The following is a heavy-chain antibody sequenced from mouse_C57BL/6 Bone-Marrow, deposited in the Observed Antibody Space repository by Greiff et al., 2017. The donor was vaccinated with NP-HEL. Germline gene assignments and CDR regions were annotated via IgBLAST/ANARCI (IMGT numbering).Heavy chain of an antibody. CDR1: GYTFTDYN. CDR3: ARLGVITTVVGSWYFDV. D-gene: IGHD1-1*01. CDR2: INPNNGGT. V-gene: IGHV1-22*01. Sequence: EVQLQQSGPELVKPGASVKMSCKASGYTFTDYNMHWVKQSHGKSLEWIGYINPNNGGTSYNQKFKGKATLTVNKSSSTAYMELRSLTSEDSAVYYCARLGVITTVVGSWYFDVWGTGTTVTVSS. J-gene: IGHJ1*03.